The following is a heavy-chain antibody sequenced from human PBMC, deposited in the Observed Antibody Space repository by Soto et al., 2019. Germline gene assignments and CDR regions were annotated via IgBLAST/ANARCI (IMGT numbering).Heavy chain of an antibody. J-gene: IGHJ4*02. Sequence: GESLKISCNGSGYIFTSYWIGWVRQMPGKGLEWMGIIYPGDSDTRYSPSFQGQVTISADKSISTAYLQWSSLKASDTAMYYCARQDYYDSSGYPFDYWGQGTLVTVSS. CDR3: ARQDYYDSSGYPFDY. V-gene: IGHV5-51*01. CDR2: IYPGDSDT. D-gene: IGHD3-22*01. CDR1: GYIFTSYW.